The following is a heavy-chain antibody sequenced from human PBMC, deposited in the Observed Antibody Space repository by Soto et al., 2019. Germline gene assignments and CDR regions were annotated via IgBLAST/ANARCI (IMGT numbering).Heavy chain of an antibody. V-gene: IGHV4-30-4*02. CDR1: GGSISSGDYY. Sequence: SETLSLTCTVSGGSISSGDYYWSWIRQPPGKGLEWIGYIYYSGSTYYNPSLKSRVTISVDTSTSTAYMELRSLRSDDTAVYYCARSRPSDWTLYWGQGTLVTVSS. D-gene: IGHD3-9*01. CDR2: IYYSGST. CDR3: ARSRPSDWTLY. J-gene: IGHJ4*02.